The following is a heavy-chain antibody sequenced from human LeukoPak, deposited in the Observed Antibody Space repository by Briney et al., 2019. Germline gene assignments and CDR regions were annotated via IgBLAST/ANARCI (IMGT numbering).Heavy chain of an antibody. J-gene: IGHJ4*02. CDR3: SKGKRSTVLTPLDY. CDR1: GFTFSSYT. V-gene: IGHV3-23*01. CDR2: ISGSDGST. D-gene: IGHD4-23*01. Sequence: GGSLRLSCAASGFTFSSYTMNWVRQAPGKGLEWVSGISGSDGSTYFADSVKGRFTISRDNSKNTLYLQMNSLTPEDTAIYYCSKGKRSTVLTPLDYWGQGTLVTVSS.